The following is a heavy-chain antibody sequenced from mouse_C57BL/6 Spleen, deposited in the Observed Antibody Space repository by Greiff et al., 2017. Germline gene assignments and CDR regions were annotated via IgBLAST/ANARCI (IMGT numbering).Heavy chain of an antibody. D-gene: IGHD1-1*01. J-gene: IGHJ4*01. Sequence: QVQLQQSGAELVRPGASVKMSCKASGYTFTSYNMHWVKQTPRQGLEWIGAIYPGNGDTSYNQKFKGKATLTVDKSSSTAYMQLSSLTSEDSAVYFCARALIYYYGSSYSHYYAMDYWGQGTSVTVSS. CDR3: ARALIYYYGSSYSHYYAMDY. CDR2: IYPGNGDT. CDR1: GYTFTSYN. V-gene: IGHV1-12*01.